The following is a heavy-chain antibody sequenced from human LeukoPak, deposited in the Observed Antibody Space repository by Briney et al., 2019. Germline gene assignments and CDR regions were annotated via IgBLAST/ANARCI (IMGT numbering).Heavy chain of an antibody. J-gene: IGHJ4*02. CDR3: AKRDTIGLWFFDY. Sequence: GGSLRLSCAASGFTFSSYEMNWVRQGPGKGLEWVSYISSSGSTKYYADSVKGRFTISRDISKNTVYLQMNSLRAEDTAVYYCAKRDTIGLWFFDYWGQGALVTVSS. V-gene: IGHV3-48*03. D-gene: IGHD2-21*01. CDR2: ISSSGSTK. CDR1: GFTFSSYE.